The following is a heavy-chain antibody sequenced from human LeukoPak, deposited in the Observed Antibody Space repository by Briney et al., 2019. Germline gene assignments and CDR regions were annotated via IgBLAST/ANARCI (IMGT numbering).Heavy chain of an antibody. CDR1: GCSISSYY. J-gene: IGHJ6*03. CDR2: IYYSGNT. D-gene: IGHD2/OR15-2a*01. Sequence: SETLSLTCTVSGCSISSYYWSWIRQPPGKGLEWVGFIYYSGNTNYNASLKSRVTISVDTSKNQFSLKLSSVTAADTAVYYCARLISRYYYYYMDVWGKGTTVTVSS. CDR3: ARLISRYYYYYMDV. V-gene: IGHV4-59*08.